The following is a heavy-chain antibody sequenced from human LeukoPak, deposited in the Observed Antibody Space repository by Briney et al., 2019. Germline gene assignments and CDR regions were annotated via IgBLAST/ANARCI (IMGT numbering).Heavy chain of an antibody. CDR2: IYYSGST. Sequence: SETLSLTCTVSGGSISSYYWSWIRQPPGKGLEWIGYIYYSGSTNYNPSLKSRVTISVDTSKNQFSLKLSSMTAADTAVYYCARGRKNYYGSGSYLWFDPWGQGTLVTVSS. J-gene: IGHJ5*02. CDR1: GGSISSYY. CDR3: ARGRKNYYGSGSYLWFDP. V-gene: IGHV4-59*01. D-gene: IGHD3-10*01.